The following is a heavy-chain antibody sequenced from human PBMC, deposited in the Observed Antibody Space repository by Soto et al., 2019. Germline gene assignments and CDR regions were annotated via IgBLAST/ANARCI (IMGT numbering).Heavy chain of an antibody. CDR2: INWRDNK. J-gene: IGHJ4*02. CDR3: ARILKGGTCDWLQIDC. V-gene: IGHV2-70*01. D-gene: IGHD2-21*02. Sequence: SGPTLVNPTQTLTLTCTFSGFSLTTSRMCVTWIRQPPGKALEWLALINWRDNKYYTTSLKTRLTLSKDTSKNQVVLTLTNMDPVDTGTYYCARILKGGTCDWLQIDCWGQGTLVTVS. CDR1: GFSLTTSRMC.